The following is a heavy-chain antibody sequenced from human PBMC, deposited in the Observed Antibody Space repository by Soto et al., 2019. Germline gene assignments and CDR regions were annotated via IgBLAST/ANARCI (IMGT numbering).Heavy chain of an antibody. J-gene: IGHJ4*02. Sequence: GGSLRLSCAASGFTVSSNYMTWVRQAPGKGLEWVSVIYSGGSTYYADSVKGRFTLSRDNSKNTVYLQMNSPRVGDTAVYYCTSGIVPISYWGQGTLVTVSS. V-gene: IGHV3-53*01. CDR2: IYSGGST. D-gene: IGHD2-21*01. CDR3: TSGIVPISY. CDR1: GFTVSSNY.